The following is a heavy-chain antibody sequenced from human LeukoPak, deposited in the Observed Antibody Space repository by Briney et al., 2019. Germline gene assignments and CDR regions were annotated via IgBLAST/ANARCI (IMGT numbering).Heavy chain of an antibody. V-gene: IGHV4-39*01. CDR3: ARLVADDY. CDR2: IYYSGST. CDR1: GGSISSSRYY. Sequence: PSETLSLTCTVSGGSISSSRYYWGWIRQPSGKGLEWIGSIYYSGSTYYNPSLKSRVTISVDTSKNQFSLKLSSVTAADTAVYYCARLVADDYWGQGTLVTVSS. J-gene: IGHJ4*02. D-gene: IGHD6-19*01.